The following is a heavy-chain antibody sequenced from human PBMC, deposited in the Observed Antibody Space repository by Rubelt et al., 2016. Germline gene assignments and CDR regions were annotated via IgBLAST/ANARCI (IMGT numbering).Heavy chain of an antibody. CDR3: ARECDWDLLGRYFDY. Sequence: QVQLVQSGSELKKPGASVKVSCKASGYTFTSYAMNWVRQAPGQGLEWMGRINPNGGATNNAQKFQGRVTMPRDTSISTAYMELGRLRSDDTAVYYCARECDWDLLGRYFDYWGQGTLVTVSS. CDR2: INPNGGAT. J-gene: IGHJ4*02. CDR1: GYTFTSYA. D-gene: IGHD1-26*01. V-gene: IGHV1-2*06.